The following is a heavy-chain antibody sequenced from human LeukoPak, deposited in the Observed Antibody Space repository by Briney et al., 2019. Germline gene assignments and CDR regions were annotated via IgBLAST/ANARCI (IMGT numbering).Heavy chain of an antibody. Sequence: GGSLRLSCAASGFTFDDYAMHWVRQAPGKGLEWVSYISSGGSTIYYADSVKGRFTISRDNAKNSLYLQMNSLRAEDTAVYYCARDRSTYYDSSGLGNFQHWGQGTLVTVSS. CDR3: ARDRSTYYDSSGLGNFQH. CDR2: ISSGGSTI. V-gene: IGHV3-11*04. CDR1: GFTFDDYA. J-gene: IGHJ1*01. D-gene: IGHD3-22*01.